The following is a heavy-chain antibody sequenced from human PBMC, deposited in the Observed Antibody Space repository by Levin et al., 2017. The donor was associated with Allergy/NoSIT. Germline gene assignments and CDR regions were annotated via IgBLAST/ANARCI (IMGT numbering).Heavy chain of an antibody. CDR1: GFTFSSYG. J-gene: IGHJ4*02. V-gene: IGHV3-30*18. CDR3: AKVRARMITFGGVIVSNFDY. CDR2: ISYDGSNK. Sequence: AGESLKISCAASGFTFSSYGMHWVRQAPGKGLEWVAVISYDGSNKYYADSVKGRFTISRDNSKNTLYLQMNSLRAEDTAVYYCAKVRARMITFGGVIVSNFDYWGQGTLVTVSS. D-gene: IGHD3-16*02.